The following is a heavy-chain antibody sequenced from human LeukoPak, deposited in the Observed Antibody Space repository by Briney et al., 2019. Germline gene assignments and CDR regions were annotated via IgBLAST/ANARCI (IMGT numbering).Heavy chain of an antibody. Sequence: GASVKVSCKASGYTFTSYYMHWVRQAPGQGLEWMGIINPSGGSATCAQEFQGRLTMTWDTPTGTVYMELSSLRSEDTAVYYCARDSVDNSEAFDYWGQGTLVTVSS. CDR3: ARDSVDNSEAFDY. CDR1: GYTFTSYY. CDR2: INPSGGSA. D-gene: IGHD4-23*01. J-gene: IGHJ4*02. V-gene: IGHV1-46*01.